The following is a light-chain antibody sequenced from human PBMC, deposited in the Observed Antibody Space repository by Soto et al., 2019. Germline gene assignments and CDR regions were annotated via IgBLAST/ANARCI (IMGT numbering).Light chain of an antibody. CDR1: QGIRND. V-gene: IGKV1-6*01. Sequence: AIQMTQSPSSLSASVGERVTITCRASQGIRNDLGWYQQKPGKAPKLLIYAASSLQSGVPSRFSGSGSGTDFTLTISSLQPEDFATDYCLQDYNYPRTFGQGTKVDIK. J-gene: IGKJ1*01. CDR2: AAS. CDR3: LQDYNYPRT.